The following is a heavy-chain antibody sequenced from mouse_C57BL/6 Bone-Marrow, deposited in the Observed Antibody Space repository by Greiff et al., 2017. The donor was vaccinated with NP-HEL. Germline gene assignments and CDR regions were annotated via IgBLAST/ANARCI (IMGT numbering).Heavy chain of an antibody. CDR3: TTHYGSRWAMDY. D-gene: IGHD1-1*01. J-gene: IGHJ4*01. CDR2: IDPENGDT. CDR1: GFNIKDDY. V-gene: IGHV14-4*01. Sequence: VQLKESGAELVRPGASVKLSCTASGFNIKDDYMHWVKQRPEQGLEWIGWIDPENGDTEYASKFQGKATITADTSSNTAYLQLSSLTSEDTAVYYCTTHYGSRWAMDYWGQGTSVTVSS.